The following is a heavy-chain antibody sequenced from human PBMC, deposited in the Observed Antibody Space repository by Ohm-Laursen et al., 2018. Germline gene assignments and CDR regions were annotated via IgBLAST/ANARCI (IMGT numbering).Heavy chain of an antibody. CDR1: GFPFSAYS. V-gene: IGHV3-48*01. J-gene: IGHJ4*02. D-gene: IGHD3-3*01. CDR3: ARGWSGHYAIDY. CDR2: ISNVVSVT. Sequence: SLRLSCSASGFPFSAYSMNWVRQAPGKGLEWISYISNVVSVTWYADSVKGRFTVSRGNAKNSLYLQLNSLRAEDTAVYYCARGWSGHYAIDYWGQGTLVTVSS.